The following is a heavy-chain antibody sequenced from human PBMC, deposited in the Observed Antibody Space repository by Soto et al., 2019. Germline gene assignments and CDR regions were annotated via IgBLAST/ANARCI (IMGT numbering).Heavy chain of an antibody. J-gene: IGHJ4*02. CDR3: ARQAYYGSGSSPGGYYFPY. Sequence: ASVKVSCKPSGYTVTPYGISWVQQAAGHGREWMGWISAYNVNTNYAQKLQGRVTMTTDTSTSTAYMELRSLSSDDPPVYYRARQAYYGSGSSPGGYYFPYWGQGTLVTVS. CDR2: ISAYNVNT. CDR1: GYTVTPYG. V-gene: IGHV1-18*04. D-gene: IGHD3-10*01.